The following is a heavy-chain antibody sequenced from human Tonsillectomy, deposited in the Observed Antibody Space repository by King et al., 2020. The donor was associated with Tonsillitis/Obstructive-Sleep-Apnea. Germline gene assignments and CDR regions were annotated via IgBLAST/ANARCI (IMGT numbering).Heavy chain of an antibody. D-gene: IGHD6-6*01. V-gene: IGHV3-30*04. CDR2: LSYDGSNK. CDR1: GFTFSTYA. Sequence: VQLVESGGGVVQPGRSLRLSCAASGFTFSTYAMHWVRQAPGKGLEWVALLSYDGSNKYYVDSVKGRFTISRDNSKSTLYLQMNSLRPEDTAVYYCARSSGGWVSARLFFDYWGQGNLVTVSS. J-gene: IGHJ4*02. CDR3: ARSSGGWVSARLFFDY.